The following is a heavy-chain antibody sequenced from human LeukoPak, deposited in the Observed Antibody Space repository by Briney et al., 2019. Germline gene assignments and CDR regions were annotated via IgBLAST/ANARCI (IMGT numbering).Heavy chain of an antibody. CDR2: IDSGGTR. V-gene: IGHV3-53*01. CDR1: RLALSLTK. CDR3: ARISR. J-gene: IGHJ4*02. Sequence: GGSLRLSCAVSRLALSLTKIMSVRQAAGKGLQWVSVIDSGGTRNYAASVKGRFTISRDNSKNMVYLQMNDLRVEDTAMYYCARISRWGQGTLVTVSS.